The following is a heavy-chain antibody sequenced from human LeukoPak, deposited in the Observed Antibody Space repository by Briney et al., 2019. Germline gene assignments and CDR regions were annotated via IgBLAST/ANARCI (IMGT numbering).Heavy chain of an antibody. J-gene: IGHJ5*02. CDR2: INHSGST. CDR3: ARAGRITMVRGVYNWFDP. Sequence: SETLSLTCAVYGGSFSGYYWSWIRQPPGKGLEWIGEINHSGSTNYNPSLKSRVTISVDTSKNQFSRKLSSVTAADTAVYYCARAGRITMVRGVYNWFDPWGQGTLVTVSS. CDR1: GGSFSGYY. D-gene: IGHD3-10*01. V-gene: IGHV4-34*01.